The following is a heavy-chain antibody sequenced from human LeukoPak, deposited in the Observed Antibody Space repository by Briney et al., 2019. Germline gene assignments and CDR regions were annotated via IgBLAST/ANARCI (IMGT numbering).Heavy chain of an antibody. V-gene: IGHV3-9*01. D-gene: IGHD3-16*02. CDR3: AKERAVTFGGVIAPGAFDI. CDR2: ISWNSGSI. CDR1: GFTFDDYA. J-gene: IGHJ3*02. Sequence: GGSLRLSCAASGFTFDDYAMHWVRQAPGKGLEWVSGISWNSGSIGYADSVKGRFTISRDNAKNSLYLQMNSLRAEDTALYYCAKERAVTFGGVIAPGAFDIWGQGTMVTVSS.